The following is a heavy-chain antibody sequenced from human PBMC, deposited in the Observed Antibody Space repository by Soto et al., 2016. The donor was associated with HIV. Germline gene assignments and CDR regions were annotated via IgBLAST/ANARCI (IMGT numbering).Heavy chain of an antibody. Sequence: DVELLESGGTLVQPGGPVRLSCEASGFTFDSYTMNWVRQGPGKGLEWVSGIGGSGGSIYYGDSVTGRFTISRDNSKNTLYLQMNSLGVEDTAVYYCARARYCSGGSCYLDYWGQGTLVAVSS. CDR1: GFTFDSYT. V-gene: IGHV3-23*01. CDR2: IGGSGGSI. J-gene: IGHJ4*02. D-gene: IGHD2-15*01. CDR3: ARARYCSGGSCYLDY.